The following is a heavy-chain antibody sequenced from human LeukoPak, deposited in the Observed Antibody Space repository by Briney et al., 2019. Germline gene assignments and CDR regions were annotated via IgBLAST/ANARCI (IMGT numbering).Heavy chain of an antibody. V-gene: IGHV4-39*07. CDR1: GGSISSSSYY. J-gene: IGHJ5*02. D-gene: IGHD6-19*01. CDR3: ARDESGSGWYNANWFDP. CDR2: IYYSGST. Sequence: SETLSLTCTVSGGSISSSSYYWGWIRQPPGKGLEWIGSIYYSGSTYYNPSLKSRVTISVDTSKNQFSLKLSSVTAADTAVYYCARDESGSGWYNANWFDPWGQGTLVTVSS.